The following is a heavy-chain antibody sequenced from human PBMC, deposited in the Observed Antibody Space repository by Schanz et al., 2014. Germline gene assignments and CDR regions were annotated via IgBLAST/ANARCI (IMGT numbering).Heavy chain of an antibody. Sequence: EVQLVESGGGLVKPGGSLRLSCAASGFTFSTYAMSWVRQAPGKGLEWVSAISGSGGSTYYADSVKGRFTISRDDSKNTLYLQMNSLRAEDTAVYYCAKDPSHGDYDYYFDYWGQGTLXTVSS. CDR2: ISGSGGST. D-gene: IGHD3-22*01. CDR3: AKDPSHGDYDYYFDY. V-gene: IGHV3-23*04. J-gene: IGHJ4*02. CDR1: GFTFSTYA.